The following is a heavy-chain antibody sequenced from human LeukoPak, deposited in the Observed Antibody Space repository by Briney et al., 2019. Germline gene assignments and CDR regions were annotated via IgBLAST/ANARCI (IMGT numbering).Heavy chain of an antibody. D-gene: IGHD2-15*01. Sequence: GESLKISCKGSGYSFTSYWIGWVRQMPGKGLEWMGIIYPGDSDTRYSSSFQGQVTISADKSINTAYLQWSSLKASDTAMYYCARARYCSGGSCYAEYWGQGTLVTVSS. CDR1: GYSFTSYW. CDR2: IYPGDSDT. V-gene: IGHV5-51*01. J-gene: IGHJ4*02. CDR3: ARARYCSGGSCYAEY.